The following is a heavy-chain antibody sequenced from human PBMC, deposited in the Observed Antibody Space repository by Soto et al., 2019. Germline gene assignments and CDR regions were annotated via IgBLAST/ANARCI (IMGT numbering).Heavy chain of an antibody. CDR2: ISGYNGDT. CDR3: AKNGQPPYYYYGMDV. CDR1: GYTFSRYG. V-gene: IGHV1-18*01. J-gene: IGHJ6*02. D-gene: IGHD2-8*01. Sequence: QGQLVQSGPEVKKPGASVKVSCKASGYTFSRYGISWVRQAPGQGLEWMGWISGYNGDTKYAQKVQGRVTMTIDTSTYTAYMELRSLTYDDTGIYYCAKNGQPPYYYYGMDVWGQGTTVTVSS.